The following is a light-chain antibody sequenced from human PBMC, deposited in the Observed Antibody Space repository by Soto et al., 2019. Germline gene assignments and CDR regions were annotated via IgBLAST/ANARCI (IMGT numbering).Light chain of an antibody. J-gene: IGKJ4*01. CDR1: QSVSAGH. Sequence: EIVLTQSPGTLSLSPGERATLSCRASQSVSAGHLAWYQQKPGQAPRLLIYGASSRATGIPDRFSGSGSGTDFTLTISGLEPEDFAVYFCQQYGSSPLTFGGGTKVEIK. CDR3: QQYGSSPLT. CDR2: GAS. V-gene: IGKV3-20*01.